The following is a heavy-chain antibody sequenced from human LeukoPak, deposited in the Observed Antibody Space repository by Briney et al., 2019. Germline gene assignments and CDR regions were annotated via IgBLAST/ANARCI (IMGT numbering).Heavy chain of an antibody. D-gene: IGHD2-2*01. J-gene: IGHJ3*02. CDR2: ISYNGGSA. V-gene: IGHV3-64*01. CDR1: GFTFSSYA. CDR3: ARSASRSTSDAFDI. Sequence: GGSLRLSCAASGFTFSSYAMHWVRQAPGKGLEYVSAISYNGGSAYYANSVKGRFTISRDNSQNTLYLQMGSLRAEDMAVYYCARSASRSTSDAFDIWGQGTMVTVSS.